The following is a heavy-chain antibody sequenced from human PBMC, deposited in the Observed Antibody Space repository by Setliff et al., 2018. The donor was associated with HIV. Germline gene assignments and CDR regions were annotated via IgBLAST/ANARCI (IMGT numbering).Heavy chain of an antibody. J-gene: IGHJ4*02. CDR3: ARQRQDYIVAVPAPFDY. CDR1: SGSMTSTGYY. Sequence: PSETLSLTCTVSSGSMTSTGYYWGWIRQPPGQGLEWIGSIYYSGRTYYKPSLESRVTISIDTSKSQFSLNLTSMTAADTAVYYCARQRQDYIVAVPAPFDYWGQGILVTVSS. V-gene: IGHV4-39*07. D-gene: IGHD2-2*01. CDR2: IYYSGRT.